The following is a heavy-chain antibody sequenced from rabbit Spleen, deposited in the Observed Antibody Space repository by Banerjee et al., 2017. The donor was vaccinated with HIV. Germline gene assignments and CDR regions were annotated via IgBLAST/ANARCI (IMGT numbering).Heavy chain of an antibody. CDR3: VRDLGYDDDSEKGYFNL. J-gene: IGHJ4*01. V-gene: IGHV1S45*01. CDR2: IAGSGSGFT. D-gene: IGHD2-1*01. Sequence: EQLKESGGGLVQPGGSLKLSCTASGFSFSSNDYMCWVRQAPGKGLEWISCIAGSGSGFTYFASWAKGRFTISKTSSTTVTLQMTSLTAADTATYFCVRDLGYDDDSEKGYFNLWGPGTLVTVS. CDR1: GFSFSSNDY.